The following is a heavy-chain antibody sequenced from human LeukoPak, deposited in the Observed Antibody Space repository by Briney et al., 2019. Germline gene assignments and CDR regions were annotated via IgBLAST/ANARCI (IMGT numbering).Heavy chain of an antibody. V-gene: IGHV4-34*01. CDR2: INHSGST. J-gene: IGHJ4*02. D-gene: IGHD3-10*01. CDR3: ARHRVGSWHYYGSGSYPYPFDY. CDR1: GGSFSGYY. Sequence: SETLSLTCAVYGGSFSGYYWSWIRQPPGKGLEWIGEINHSGSTNYNPSLKSRVAISVDTSKNQFSLKLSSVTAADTAVYYCARHRVGSWHYYGSGSYPYPFDYWGPGNPGHRLL.